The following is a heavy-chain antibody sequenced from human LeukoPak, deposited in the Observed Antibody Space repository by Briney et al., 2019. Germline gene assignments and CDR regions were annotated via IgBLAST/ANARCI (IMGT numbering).Heavy chain of an antibody. CDR2: FDPEDGET. Sequence: ASVKVSCKVSGYTLTELSMHWVRQAPGKGLEWMGGFDPEDGETIYAQKFQGRVTMTRDTSTSTVYMELSSLRSEDTAVYYCARELGTYYYGSGSYYCAFDIWGQGTMVTVSS. V-gene: IGHV1-24*01. CDR3: ARELGTYYYGSGSYYCAFDI. CDR1: GYTLTELS. D-gene: IGHD3-10*01. J-gene: IGHJ3*02.